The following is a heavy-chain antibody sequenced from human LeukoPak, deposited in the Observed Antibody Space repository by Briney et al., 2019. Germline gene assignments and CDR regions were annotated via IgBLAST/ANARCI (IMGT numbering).Heavy chain of an antibody. D-gene: IGHD2-2*01. CDR3: ARVIFYCSSTSCSLDAFDI. Sequence: ASVKVSCKASGYTFTGYYIHWVRQAPGQGLEWMGWINTNTGNPTYAQGFTGRFVFSLDTSVSTAYLQISSLKAEDTAVYYCARVIFYCSSTSCSLDAFDIWGQGTMVTVSS. CDR1: GYTFTGYY. CDR2: INTNTGNP. V-gene: IGHV7-4-1*02. J-gene: IGHJ3*02.